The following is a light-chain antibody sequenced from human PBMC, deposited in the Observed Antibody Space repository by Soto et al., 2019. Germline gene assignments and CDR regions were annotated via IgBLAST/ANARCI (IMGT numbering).Light chain of an antibody. J-gene: IGLJ1*01. CDR3: CSYAGRYTPYV. CDR2: DVS. Sequence: QSALTQPRSVSGSPGQSVTISCTGTSSDVGGYNYVSWYQQHPGKAPKLMIYDVSKRPSGVPDRFSGSKSGNTASLTISGLQAEDEADYCCCSYAGRYTPYVFGTGTKLT. V-gene: IGLV2-11*01. CDR1: SSDVGGYNY.